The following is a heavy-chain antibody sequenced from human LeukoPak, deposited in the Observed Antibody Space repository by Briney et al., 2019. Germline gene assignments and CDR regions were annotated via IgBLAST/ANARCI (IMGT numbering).Heavy chain of an antibody. V-gene: IGHV3-30-3*01. D-gene: IGHD3-10*01. CDR3: AKDLSITMVRGVIIRAPPGNNWFDP. CDR2: ISYDGSNK. CDR1: GFTFSSYA. Sequence: PGGSLRLSCAASGFTFSSYAMHWVRQAPGKGLEWVAVISYDGSNKYYADSVKGRFTISRDNSKNTLYLQMNSLRAEDTAVYYCAKDLSITMVRGVIIRAPPGNNWFDPWGQGTLVTVSS. J-gene: IGHJ5*02.